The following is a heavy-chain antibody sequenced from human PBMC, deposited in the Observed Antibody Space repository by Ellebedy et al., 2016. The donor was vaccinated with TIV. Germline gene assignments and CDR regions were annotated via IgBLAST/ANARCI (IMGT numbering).Heavy chain of an antibody. Sequence: GESLKISCAASGFTFSDHYMNWVRQAPGKGLVWVSRINSDGSRSTYADSVKGRFTISRDNAKNTLYVQMNSLRAEDTAVYYCAKDGIVGGPTEYYFDSWGQGTLVTVSS. D-gene: IGHD1-26*01. CDR1: GFTFSDHY. CDR3: AKDGIVGGPTEYYFDS. J-gene: IGHJ4*02. V-gene: IGHV3-74*01. CDR2: INSDGSRS.